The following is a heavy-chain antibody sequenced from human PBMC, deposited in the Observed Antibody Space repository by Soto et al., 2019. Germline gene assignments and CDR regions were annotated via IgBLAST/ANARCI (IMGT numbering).Heavy chain of an antibody. CDR3: ARGRGSGSHDFDY. D-gene: IGHD1-26*01. CDR1: GGTFSSYA. J-gene: IGHJ4*02. CDR2: IIPIFGTA. Sequence: ASVKVSCKASGGTFSSYAISWLRQAPGQGLEWMGGIIPIFGTANYAQKFQGRVTITADESTSTAYMELSSLRSEDTAVYYCARGRGSGSHDFDYWGQGTLVTVSS. V-gene: IGHV1-69*13.